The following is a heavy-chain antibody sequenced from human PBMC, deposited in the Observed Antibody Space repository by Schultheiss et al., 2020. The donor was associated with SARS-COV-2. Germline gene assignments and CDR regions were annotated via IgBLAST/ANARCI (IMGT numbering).Heavy chain of an antibody. J-gene: IGHJ4*02. D-gene: IGHD2-15*01. CDR1: GLTVSSNY. Sequence: GGSLRLSCAASGLTVSSNYMSWVRQTPGKGLEWVSAISGSGDNTYYADSVKGRFTISRDNSQNTLYLQMNSLRAEDTAVYYCARFPDCSGGSCYPAPFDYWGQGTLVTVSS. CDR3: ARFPDCSGGSCYPAPFDY. V-gene: IGHV3-23*01. CDR2: ISGSGDNT.